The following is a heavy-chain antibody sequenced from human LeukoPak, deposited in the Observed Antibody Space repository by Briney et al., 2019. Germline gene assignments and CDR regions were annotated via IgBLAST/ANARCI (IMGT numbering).Heavy chain of an antibody. CDR2: IYYSGST. CDR1: GGSISSSSYY. J-gene: IGHJ5*02. Sequence: PSETLSLTCTVSGGSISSSSYYWGWIRQPPGKGLEWIGSIYYSGSTYYNPSLKSRVTISVDTSKNQFSLKLSSVTAADTAVYYCARDQRYCSGGSCYPDWFDPWGQGTLVTVSS. V-gene: IGHV4-39*07. D-gene: IGHD2-15*01. CDR3: ARDQRYCSGGSCYPDWFDP.